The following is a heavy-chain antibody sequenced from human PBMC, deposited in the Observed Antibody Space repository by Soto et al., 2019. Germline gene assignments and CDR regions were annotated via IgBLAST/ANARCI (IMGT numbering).Heavy chain of an antibody. J-gene: IGHJ4*02. CDR3: ARGGYYDYIWGSYRRGFDY. CDR1: GFTFSSYW. CDR2: IKQDGSEK. D-gene: IGHD3-16*02. Sequence: EVQLVESGGGLVQPGGSLRLSCAASGFTFSSYWMSWVRQAPGKRLEWVANIKQDGSEKYYVDSVKGRFTISRDNAKNSLYLQMNSLRAEDTAVYYCARGGYYDYIWGSYRRGFDYWGQGTLVTVSS. V-gene: IGHV3-7*01.